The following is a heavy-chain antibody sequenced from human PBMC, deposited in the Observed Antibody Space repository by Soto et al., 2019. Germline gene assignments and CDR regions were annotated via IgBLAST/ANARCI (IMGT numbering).Heavy chain of an antibody. CDR2: IIPIFGTA. CDR3: ARDQIGGSYYGSDAFDI. V-gene: IGHV1-69*01. D-gene: IGHD1-26*01. J-gene: IGHJ3*02. Sequence: QVQLVQSGAEVKKPGCSVKVSCKASGGTFSSYAISWVRQAPGQGLEWMGGIIPIFGTANYAQKFQGRVTITADESTSTAYMELSSLRSEDTAVYYCARDQIGGSYYGSDAFDIWGQGTMVTVSS. CDR1: GGTFSSYA.